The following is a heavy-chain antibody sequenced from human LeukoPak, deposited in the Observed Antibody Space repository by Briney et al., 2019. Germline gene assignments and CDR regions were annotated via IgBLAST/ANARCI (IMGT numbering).Heavy chain of an antibody. Sequence: GGSLRLSCAASGFTFSSYSMNWVRQAPGKGLEWVSFISTSSSYIHNADSVKGRFTISRDNAENSLYLQMNSLRAEDTAIYYCARCTTASSGWCNWLDPWGQGTLVTVSS. CDR2: ISTSSSYI. V-gene: IGHV3-21*04. CDR3: ARCTTASSGWCNWLDP. D-gene: IGHD3-22*01. J-gene: IGHJ5*02. CDR1: GFTFSSYS.